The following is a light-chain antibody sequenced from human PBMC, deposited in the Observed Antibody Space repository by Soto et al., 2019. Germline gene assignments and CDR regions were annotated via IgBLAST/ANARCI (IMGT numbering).Light chain of an antibody. CDR3: QHYRTS. V-gene: IGKV3-20*01. J-gene: IGKJ4*01. Sequence: EIVLTQSPGTLSLSPGERATLSCRASQSVSSSYLAWYQQKPGQAPRQLIYGASSRATGIPDRFSGSGDRTGFALTSTRLEPEDFAVYYCQHYRTSFGGGTRVEIK. CDR1: QSVSSSY. CDR2: GAS.